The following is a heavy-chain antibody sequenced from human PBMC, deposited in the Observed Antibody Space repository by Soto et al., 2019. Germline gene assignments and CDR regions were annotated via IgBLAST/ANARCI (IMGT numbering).Heavy chain of an antibody. Sequence: QVQLVQSGAEVKKPGASVKVSCKASGYTFTNYGISWVRQAPGQGLEWMGWSSAYNGNTKYAQKFQGRVTMTTDTSTSKAYMELRSLRSDDTAVYYCARGVGSGSYYNQYNWFDPWGQGTLVTVSS. CDR1: GYTFTNYG. V-gene: IGHV1-18*01. CDR2: SSAYNGNT. J-gene: IGHJ5*02. D-gene: IGHD3-10*01. CDR3: ARGVGSGSYYNQYNWFDP.